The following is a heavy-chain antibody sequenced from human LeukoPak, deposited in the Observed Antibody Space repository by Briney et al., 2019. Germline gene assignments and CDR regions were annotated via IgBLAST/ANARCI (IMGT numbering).Heavy chain of an antibody. CDR3: ARGWVPSDVTLK. J-gene: IGHJ3*01. Sequence: GGSLRLSCAASGFTFSTYWMRWVRQAPGKGLVWVARINGDGGDTNYADSVKGRFTISRDNARNTVYLQVNCLRAEDTAVYYCARGWVPSDVTLKWGQGTMVTVSS. D-gene: IGHD3-22*01. CDR1: GFTFSTYW. CDR2: INGDGGDT. V-gene: IGHV3-74*01.